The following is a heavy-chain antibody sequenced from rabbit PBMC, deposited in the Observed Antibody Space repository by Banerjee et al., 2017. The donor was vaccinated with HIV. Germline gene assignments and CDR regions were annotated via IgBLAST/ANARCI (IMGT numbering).Heavy chain of an antibody. D-gene: IGHD7-1*01. CDR3: ARDRDGDAGYGSLAL. J-gene: IGHJ4*01. Sequence: QEQLEESGGDLVKPEGSLTLTCTASGFSFSSSQWICWVRQAPGKGLEWIGCIYTGSGNTYYASWAKGRFTISKTSSTTVTLQMTSLTAADTATYFCARDRDGDAGYGSLALWGPGTLVTVS. CDR2: IYTGSGNT. V-gene: IGHV1S45*01. CDR1: GFSFSSSQW.